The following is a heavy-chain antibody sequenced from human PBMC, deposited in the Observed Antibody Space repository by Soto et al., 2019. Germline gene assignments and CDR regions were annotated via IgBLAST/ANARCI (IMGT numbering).Heavy chain of an antibody. D-gene: IGHD6-13*01. V-gene: IGHV3-9*01. CDR2: ISWNSGSI. CDR3: AKDTRRAATYYFDD. Sequence: GGSLRLSCAASGFTFDDYAMHWVRQAPGKGLEWVSGISWNSGSIGYADSVKGRFTISRDNAKNSLYLQMNSLRAEDTALYYCAKDTRRAATYYFDDWGQGTLVTVAS. CDR1: GFTFDDYA. J-gene: IGHJ4*02.